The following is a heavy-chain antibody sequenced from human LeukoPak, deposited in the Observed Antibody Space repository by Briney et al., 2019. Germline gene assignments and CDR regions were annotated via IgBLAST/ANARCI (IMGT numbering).Heavy chain of an antibody. V-gene: IGHV3-23*01. CDR1: GFMFSAYA. J-gene: IGHJ4*02. Sequence: PGGSLRLSCVISGFMFSAYAMSWVRQAPRKGLEWVSIISGSGERTYYTDSVKGRFTVSRDNSKNTLYLQMKSLRAEDTAVYYCVSQSYSGSDNYYFHYWGQGTLVAVSS. CDR3: VSQSYSGSDNYYFHY. D-gene: IGHD1-26*01. CDR2: ISGSGERT.